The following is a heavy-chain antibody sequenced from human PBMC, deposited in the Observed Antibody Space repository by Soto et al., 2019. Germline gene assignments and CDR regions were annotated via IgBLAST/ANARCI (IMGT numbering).Heavy chain of an antibody. V-gene: IGHV5-10-1*01. CDR3: ARRHSSSSAFDP. J-gene: IGHJ5*02. D-gene: IGHD6-13*01. CDR2: IDPSDSYT. Sequence: PGESLEISCKGSGYSFTSYWISWVRQMPGKGLEWMGRIDPSDSYTNYSPSFQGHVTISADKSISTAYLQWSSLKASDTAMYYCARRHSSSSAFDPWGQGTLVTVSS. CDR1: GYSFTSYW.